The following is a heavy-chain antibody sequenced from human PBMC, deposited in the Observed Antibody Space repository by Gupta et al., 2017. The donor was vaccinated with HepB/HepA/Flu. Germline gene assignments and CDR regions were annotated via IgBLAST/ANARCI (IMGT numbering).Heavy chain of an antibody. Sequence: QLQLQESGPGLVKPSETLSLTCTVSGGSISSSSYYWGWIRQPPGKGLEWIGSIYYSGSTYYNPSLKSRVTISVDTSKNQFSLKLSSVTAAETAVYYCASRRYCTNGVCYRRDYWGQGTLVTVSS. CDR3: ASRRYCTNGVCYRRDY. CDR2: IYYSGST. V-gene: IGHV4-39*01. D-gene: IGHD2-8*01. J-gene: IGHJ4*02. CDR1: GGSISSSSYY.